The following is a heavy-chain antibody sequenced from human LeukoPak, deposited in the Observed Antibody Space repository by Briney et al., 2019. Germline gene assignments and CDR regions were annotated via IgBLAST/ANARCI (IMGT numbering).Heavy chain of an antibody. V-gene: IGHV4-59*01. CDR1: GGSISSYY. Sequence: PSETLSLTCTVSGGSISSYYWSWIRQPPGKGLEWIGYIYYSGSTNYNPSLKSRVTISVDTSKNQFSLKLSSVTAADTAVYYCARGGGNSFNYFDYWGQGTLVTVSS. CDR2: IYYSGST. D-gene: IGHD4-23*01. CDR3: ARGGGNSFNYFDY. J-gene: IGHJ4*02.